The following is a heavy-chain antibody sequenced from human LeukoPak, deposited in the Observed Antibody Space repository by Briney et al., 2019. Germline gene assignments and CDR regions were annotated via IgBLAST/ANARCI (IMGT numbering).Heavy chain of an antibody. CDR3: ARDRVDTAMVTGRIGVAPGMDV. CDR1: GYTFTSYY. J-gene: IGHJ6*02. V-gene: IGHV1-46*01. D-gene: IGHD5-18*01. CDR2: INPSGGST. Sequence: ASVKVSCKASGYTFTSYYMHWVRQAPGQGLEWMGIINPSGGSTSYAQKFQGRVAMTRATSTSTVYMELSSLRLEDTAVYYCARDRVDTAMVTGRIGVAPGMDVWGQGPTVTVSS.